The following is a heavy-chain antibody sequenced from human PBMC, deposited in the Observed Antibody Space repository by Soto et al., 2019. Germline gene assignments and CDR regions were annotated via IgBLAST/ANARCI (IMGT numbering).Heavy chain of an antibody. CDR1: GFRFENSD. CDR3: AKVPSYRDSAWLDP. V-gene: IGHV3-30*18. D-gene: IGHD4-17*01. CDR2: ISYFGNDK. Sequence: QQQLLESGGGVVQPGTSLRVSCAASGFRFENSDMVWVRQAPGKGLEWVAAISYFGNDKDYADSVRGRFTVSRDNNNDILYLQMSSLRPEDTAVYYCAKVPSYRDSAWLDPWGQGTLVTVSS. J-gene: IGHJ5*02.